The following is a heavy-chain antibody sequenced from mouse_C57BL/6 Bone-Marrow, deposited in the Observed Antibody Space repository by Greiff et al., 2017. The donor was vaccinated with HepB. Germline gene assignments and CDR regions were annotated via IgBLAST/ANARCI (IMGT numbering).Heavy chain of an antibody. Sequence: QVQLQHPGAELVKPGASVKMSCKASGYTFTSYWITWVKQRPGQGLEWIGDIYPGSGSTNYSEKFKSKATLTVDTSSSTAYMQLSSLTSEDSAVYYCARRNGGSSSYWYFDVWGTGTTVTVSS. CDR2: IYPGSGST. CDR1: GYTFTSYW. D-gene: IGHD1-1*01. V-gene: IGHV1-55*01. J-gene: IGHJ1*03. CDR3: ARRNGGSSSYWYFDV.